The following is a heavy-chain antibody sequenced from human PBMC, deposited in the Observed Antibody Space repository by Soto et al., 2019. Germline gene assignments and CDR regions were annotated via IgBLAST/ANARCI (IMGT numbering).Heavy chain of an antibody. CDR3: GRLVCSKCNWLDL. D-gene: IGHD2-8*01. V-gene: IGHV4-59*08. CDR2: IYYSGST. Sequence: PSETLSLTCTVSGCSFSPKYWSWIRQPPGKGLESIGYIYYSGSTYYNPSLKSRVTISVDTSKNQFSLKPSSVTAADTAVYYCGRLVCSKCNWLDLWGQGTLVTVSS. CDR1: GCSFSPKY. J-gene: IGHJ5*02.